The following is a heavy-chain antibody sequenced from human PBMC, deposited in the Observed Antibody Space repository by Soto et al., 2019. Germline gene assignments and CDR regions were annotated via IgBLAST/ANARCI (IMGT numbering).Heavy chain of an antibody. CDR1: GYTFTSYD. J-gene: IGHJ4*02. CDR2: MNPNSGNT. D-gene: IGHD3-22*01. CDR3: ARLELSSGYYRLDY. V-gene: IGHV1-8*01. Sequence: GASVKVSCKASGYTFTSYDINWVRQATGQGLEWMGWMNPNSGNTGYAQKFQGRVTMTRNTSISTAYMELSSLRSEDTAVYYCARLELSSGYYRLDYWGQGTLVTAPQ.